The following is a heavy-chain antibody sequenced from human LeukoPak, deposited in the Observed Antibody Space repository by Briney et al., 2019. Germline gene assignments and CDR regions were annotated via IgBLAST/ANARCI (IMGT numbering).Heavy chain of an antibody. Sequence: GGSLRLSCAASGFTFSSYGMHWVRQAPGKGLEWVAVIWYDGSNKYYADSVKGRFTISRDNSKNTLYLRMNSLRAEDTAVYYCARGEQWLAPAPDYWGQGTLVTVSS. CDR3: ARGEQWLAPAPDY. CDR2: IWYDGSNK. J-gene: IGHJ4*02. V-gene: IGHV3-33*01. CDR1: GFTFSSYG. D-gene: IGHD6-19*01.